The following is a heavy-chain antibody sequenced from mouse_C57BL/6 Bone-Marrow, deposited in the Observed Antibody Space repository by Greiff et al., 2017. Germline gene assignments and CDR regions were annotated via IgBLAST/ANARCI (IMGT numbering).Heavy chain of an antibody. CDR2: IDPENGDT. D-gene: IGHD2-1*01. CDR1: GFHIKDDY. J-gene: IGHJ4*01. CDR3: TLYYGNSYAMDY. Sequence: EVQLQQSGAELVRPGASVKLSCTASGFHIKDDYMHWLKQRPEQGLEWIGWIDPENGDTEYASKFQSKATITADTSSNTAYLQLSSLTSEDTAVYYCTLYYGNSYAMDYWGQGTSVTVSA. V-gene: IGHV14-4*01.